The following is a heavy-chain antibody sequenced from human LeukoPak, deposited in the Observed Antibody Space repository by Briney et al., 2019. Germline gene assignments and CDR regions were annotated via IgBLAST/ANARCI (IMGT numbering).Heavy chain of an antibody. CDR3: AKRGSTTAPQNWYFDL. CDR2: ISYDGSNK. CDR1: GFTFSSYA. D-gene: IGHD4-17*01. V-gene: IGHV3-30-3*02. Sequence: GGSLRLSCAASGFTFSSYAMHWVRQAPGKGLEWVAVISYDGSNKYYADSVKGRFTISRDYSKNTLYLQMNSLRAEDTAVYYCAKRGSTTAPQNWYFDLWGRGTLVTVSS. J-gene: IGHJ2*01.